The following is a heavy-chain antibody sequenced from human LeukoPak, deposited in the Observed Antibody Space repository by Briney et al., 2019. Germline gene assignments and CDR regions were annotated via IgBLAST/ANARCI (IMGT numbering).Heavy chain of an antibody. D-gene: IGHD4-11*01. CDR2: FDPEDGET. CDR1: GYTFTGYY. Sequence: ASVKVSCKASGYTFTGYYMHWVRQAPGKGLEWMGGFDPEDGETIYAQKFQGRVTMTEDTSTDTAYMELSSLRSEDTAVYYCASQYDYSKRQDYWGQGTLVTVSS. J-gene: IGHJ4*02. CDR3: ASQYDYSKRQDY. V-gene: IGHV1-24*01.